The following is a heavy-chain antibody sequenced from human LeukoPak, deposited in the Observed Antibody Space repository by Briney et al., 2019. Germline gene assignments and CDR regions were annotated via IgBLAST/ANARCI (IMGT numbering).Heavy chain of an antibody. J-gene: IGHJ3*02. V-gene: IGHV4-39*01. D-gene: IGHD6-13*01. CDR3: ATSSSGSWSENTFDI. Sequence: SETLSLTCTVSSGSIRGTAFYWGWIRQSPGKALEWIGSTYYSGTTYYNPSLKSRVSISVDTSKNQFSLKLSSVTAADTAVYYCATSSSGSWSENTFDIWGLGTVVAVSS. CDR1: SGSIRGTAFY. CDR2: TYYSGTT.